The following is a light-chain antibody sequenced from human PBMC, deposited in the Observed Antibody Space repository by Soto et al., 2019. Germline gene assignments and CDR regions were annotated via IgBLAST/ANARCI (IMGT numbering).Light chain of an antibody. CDR3: KSYDSSLSGYVV. CDR1: SSNIGAGYD. J-gene: IGLJ2*01. CDR2: GNS. V-gene: IGLV1-40*01. Sequence: QSVLTQPPSVSGAPGQRVTISCTGSSSNIGAGYDVHWYQQLPGTAPKLLIYGNSNRPSGVPDRISGSKSGTSASLAITGIQDEDEADYYCKSYDSSLSGYVVFGGGTKVTVL.